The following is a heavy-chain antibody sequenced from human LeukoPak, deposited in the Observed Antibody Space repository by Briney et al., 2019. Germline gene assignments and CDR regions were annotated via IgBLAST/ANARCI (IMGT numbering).Heavy chain of an antibody. CDR1: GGSISSSSYY. Sequence: SETLSLTCTVSGGSISSSSYYWGWIRQPPGKGLEWIGSIYYSGSTYYNPSLKSRVTISVDTSKNQFSLKLSSVTAADTAVYYRARARPPRDYGDSDDAFDIWGQGTMVTVSS. D-gene: IGHD4-17*01. J-gene: IGHJ3*02. CDR2: IYYSGST. V-gene: IGHV4-39*07. CDR3: ARARPPRDYGDSDDAFDI.